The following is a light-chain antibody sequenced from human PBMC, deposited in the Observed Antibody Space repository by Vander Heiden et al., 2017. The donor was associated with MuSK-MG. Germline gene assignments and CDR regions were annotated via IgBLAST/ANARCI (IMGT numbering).Light chain of an antibody. CDR1: QRIAYW. V-gene: IGKV1-12*01. CDR3: QHADTFPLI. Sequence: DIQMTQSPSSVSASVGDSVTITCRASQRIAYWLAWYQQKPGSAPKLLIYAASTLQSGVPSRFSGSGFGTDFSLTISDLQPEDLATYYCQHADTFPLIFGQGTLLDI. J-gene: IGKJ5*01. CDR2: AAS.